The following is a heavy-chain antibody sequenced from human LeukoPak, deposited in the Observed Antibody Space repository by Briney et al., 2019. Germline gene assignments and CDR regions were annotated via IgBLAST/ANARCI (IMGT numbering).Heavy chain of an antibody. V-gene: IGHV4-59*01. CDR2: IHYTGST. D-gene: IGHD6-19*01. J-gene: IGHJ4*02. CDR3: ARGSGWLPDC. Sequence: PSETLSLTCTVSGLSISTDYWRWTRQPPGKRLEWIGNIHYTGSTNYNPSLRSRVTISVDTSKNQFSLQLTSVAAVDTAVYYSARGSGWLPDCWGQGTLVTVSS. CDR1: GLSISTDY.